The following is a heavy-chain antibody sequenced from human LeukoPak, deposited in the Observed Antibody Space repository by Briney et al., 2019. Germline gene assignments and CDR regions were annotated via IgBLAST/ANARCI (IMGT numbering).Heavy chain of an antibody. Sequence: GGCLRLSCAASGFTFSSYAMSWVRQAPGKGLEWVSAISTIGGSAYYADSVKGQFTISRDNSKNTLYLQMTSLRSEDTAVYYCARVRPYFEYWGQGTLVTVSS. J-gene: IGHJ4*02. CDR2: ISTIGGSA. CDR3: ARVRPYFEY. V-gene: IGHV3-23*01. CDR1: GFTFSSYA.